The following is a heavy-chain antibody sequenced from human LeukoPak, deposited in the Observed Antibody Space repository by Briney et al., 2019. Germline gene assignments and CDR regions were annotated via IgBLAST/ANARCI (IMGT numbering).Heavy chain of an antibody. D-gene: IGHD6-13*01. CDR3: ARHWPRIAAADY. CDR2: ISSSSSYI. CDR1: GFTFSSYS. V-gene: IGHV3-21*01. J-gene: IGHJ4*02. Sequence: GGSLRLSCAASGFTFSSYSMNWVRQAPGKGLEWVSSISSSSSYIYYADSVKGRFTISRDNAKNTLYLQMNSLRAEDTAVYYCARHWPRIAAADYWGQGTLVTVSS.